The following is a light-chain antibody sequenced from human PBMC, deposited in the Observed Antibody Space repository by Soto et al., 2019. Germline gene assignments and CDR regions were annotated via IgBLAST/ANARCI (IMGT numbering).Light chain of an antibody. Sequence: DIQLTQSPSFLSASVGDRVTITCRASQAISSYLAWFQQRPGKAPKVLIYAASTLQSGVPSRFSGSASGTEFSPTISSLQPEDFATYFCQQLNSYPWTFGQGTKVEIK. J-gene: IGKJ1*01. V-gene: IGKV1-9*01. CDR2: AAS. CDR3: QQLNSYPWT. CDR1: QAISSY.